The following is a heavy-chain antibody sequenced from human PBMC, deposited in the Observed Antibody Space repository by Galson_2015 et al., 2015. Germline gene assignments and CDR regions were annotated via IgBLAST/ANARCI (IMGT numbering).Heavy chain of an antibody. V-gene: IGHV3-7*03. Sequence: SLRLSCAASGFTFSTYWMSWVRQAPGKGLEWVATIKEDGSETQYVDSVKGRFTISRDNVKNSLSLQMSSLRADDTAVYYCATRAKAPADWGQGTLVTVSS. D-gene: IGHD2-2*01. CDR1: GFTFSTYW. J-gene: IGHJ4*02. CDR3: ATRAKAPAD. CDR2: IKEDGSET.